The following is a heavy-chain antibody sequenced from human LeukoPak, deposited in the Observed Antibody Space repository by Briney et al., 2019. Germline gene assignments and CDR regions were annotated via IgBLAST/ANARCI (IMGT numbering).Heavy chain of an antibody. J-gene: IGHJ3*02. CDR2: INEDGGKT. CDR1: GFSFDDYP. Sequence: GGSLRLSCAASGFSFDDYPMHWVRQAPGKGLEQVSLINEDGGKTFYADSVRGRFTISRDNSKNSLYLQMNSLRTEDTALYYCAKEIDTLGTNAFDIWGQGTIVTVSS. CDR3: AKEIDTLGTNAFDI. D-gene: IGHD2-15*01. V-gene: IGHV3-43*02.